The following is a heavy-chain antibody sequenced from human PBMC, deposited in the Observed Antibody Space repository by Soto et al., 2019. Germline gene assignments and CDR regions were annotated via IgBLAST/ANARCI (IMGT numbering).Heavy chain of an antibody. V-gene: IGHV4-59*08. Sequence: SETLSLTCTVSGGSISIYYWSWIRQPPGKGLEWIGYIYYSGSTNYNPSLKSRVTISVDTSKNQFSLKLSSVTAADTAVYYCARWYYYYGMDVWGQGTTVTVSS. CDR3: ARWYYYYGMDV. CDR1: GGSISIYY. CDR2: IYYSGST. J-gene: IGHJ6*02.